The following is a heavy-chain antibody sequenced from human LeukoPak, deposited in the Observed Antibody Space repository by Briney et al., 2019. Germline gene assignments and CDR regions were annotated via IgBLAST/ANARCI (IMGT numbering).Heavy chain of an antibody. Sequence: PSETLSLTCTVSGGSISSYYWSWIRQPPGKGLEWIGYIYYSGSTNYNPSLKSRVTISVDTSKNQFSLKLSSVTAADTAVYYCATERMSGMDVWGQGTTVTVSS. D-gene: IGHD2-8*01. V-gene: IGHV4-59*01. J-gene: IGHJ6*02. CDR1: GGSISSYY. CDR3: ATERMSGMDV. CDR2: IYYSGST.